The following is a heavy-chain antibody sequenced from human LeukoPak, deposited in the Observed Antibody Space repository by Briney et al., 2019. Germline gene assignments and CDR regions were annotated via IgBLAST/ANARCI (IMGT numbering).Heavy chain of an antibody. D-gene: IGHD1-26*01. CDR1: GYTFTSYG. CDR3: ARDRVGATTGPNDY. J-gene: IGHJ4*02. CDR2: ISAYNGNT. V-gene: IGHV1-18*01. Sequence: ASVKVSCKASGYTFTSYGISLVRQAPGQGLEWMGWISAYNGNTNYAQKLQGRVTMTTDTSTSTAYMELRSLRSDDTAVYYCARDRVGATTGPNDYWGQGTLVTVSS.